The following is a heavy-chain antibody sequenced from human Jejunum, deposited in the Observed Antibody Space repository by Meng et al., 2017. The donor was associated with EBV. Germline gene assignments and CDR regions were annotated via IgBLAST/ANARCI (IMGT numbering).Heavy chain of an antibody. D-gene: IGHD3-22*01. CDR1: GGSNSDNDW. J-gene: IGHJ4*02. CDR3: AGNGYYALEY. Sequence: QVQLQESGPRLEKPSGTLAFTCVVSGGSNSDNDWWSWVRQPPGKGLEWLGEIYHGGGTNYNPSLESRVIISVDKSKNQFSLKLNSVTVADTAVYYCAGNGYYALEYWGPGILVTVSS. CDR2: IYHGGGT. V-gene: IGHV4-4*02.